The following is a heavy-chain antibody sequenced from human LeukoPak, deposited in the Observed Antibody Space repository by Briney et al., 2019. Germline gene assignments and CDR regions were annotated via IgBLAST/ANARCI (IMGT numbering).Heavy chain of an antibody. Sequence: GGSLRLSCAASGFTSSNYAMTWVRQAPGKGLEWVSVVTGNGDTTYYADSLKGRSTISRDNSRNTLYLQMNSLRAEDTAVYHCARNAADCTTSACYDSWGQGTLVTVSS. D-gene: IGHD2-8*01. CDR1: GFTSSNYA. CDR2: VTGNGDTT. J-gene: IGHJ4*02. V-gene: IGHV3-23*01. CDR3: ARNAADCTTSACYDS.